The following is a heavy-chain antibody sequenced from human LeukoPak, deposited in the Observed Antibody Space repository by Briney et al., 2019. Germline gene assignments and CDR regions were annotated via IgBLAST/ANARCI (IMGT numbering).Heavy chain of an antibody. D-gene: IGHD3-16*01. V-gene: IGHV7-4-1*02. CDR3: ARDSFGSRHNWFDP. CDR1: GYTFTSYA. CDR2: INTNTGNP. J-gene: IGHJ5*02. Sequence: ASVKVSCKASGYTFTSYAMNWVRQAPGQGLEWMGWINTNTGNPTYAQGFTGRFVFSLDTSVSTAYLQISSLKAEDTAVYYCARDSFGSRHNWFDPWGQGTLVTVSS.